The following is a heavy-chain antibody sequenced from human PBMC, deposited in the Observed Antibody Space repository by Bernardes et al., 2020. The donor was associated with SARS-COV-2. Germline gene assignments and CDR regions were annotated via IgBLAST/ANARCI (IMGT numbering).Heavy chain of an antibody. CDR1: GYTFTSYG. V-gene: IGHV1-18*01. CDR3: ATGRVVPAHLGHYYMDV. Sequence: ASMKVSCKASGYTFTSYGISWVRQAPGQGLEWMGWISAYNGNSNYAQKLQGRVTMTTDTSTSTAYMELRSLRSDDTAVYYCATGRVVPAHLGHYYMDVWGKGTTVTVSS. CDR2: ISAYNGNS. D-gene: IGHD2-2*01. J-gene: IGHJ6*03.